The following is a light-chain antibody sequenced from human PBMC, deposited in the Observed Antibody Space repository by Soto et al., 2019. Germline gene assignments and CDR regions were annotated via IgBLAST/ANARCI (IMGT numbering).Light chain of an antibody. CDR2: GAA. CDR1: QSFGSF. V-gene: IGKV3-15*01. Sequence: EKVMTQSPATLSMSPGERATLSCRASQSFGSFLAWYQQKPGQAPRLLIYGAATRATGIPARFSGSGSGTEFTLTISSLQYADVAVYYCQQYNNWPSWTFGQGTKVE. J-gene: IGKJ1*01. CDR3: QQYNNWPSWT.